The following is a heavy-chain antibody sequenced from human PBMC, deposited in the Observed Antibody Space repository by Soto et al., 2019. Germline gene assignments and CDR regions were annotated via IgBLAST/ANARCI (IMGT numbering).Heavy chain of an antibody. CDR1: GFNFNRYT. D-gene: IGHD2-15*01. J-gene: IGHJ6*02. V-gene: IGHV3-21*01. CDR3: ARDCSGGSCYPGMDV. CDR2: ISSSGYI. Sequence: GGSLRLSCGASGFNFNRYTINWGRQAPGKRLEWLSSISSSGYIFSTDSVRGRFTISRDNAKNSVYLQINSLRAEDTAVYFCARDCSGGSCYPGMDVWGQGTTVTVSS.